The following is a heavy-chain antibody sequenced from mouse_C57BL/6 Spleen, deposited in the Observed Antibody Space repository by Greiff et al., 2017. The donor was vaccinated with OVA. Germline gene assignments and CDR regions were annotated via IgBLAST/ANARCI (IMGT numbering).Heavy chain of an antibody. J-gene: IGHJ2*01. CDR1: GYTFTGYW. CDR3: ARWGYNSYEDFDY. V-gene: IGHV1-9*01. D-gene: IGHD2-5*01. Sequence: QVQLQQSGAELMKPGASVKLSCKATGYTFTGYWIEWVKQRPGHGLEWIGEILPGSGNTNYNEKFKGKATFTADTSSNTAYMQLSSLTTEDSAIYYCARWGYNSYEDFDYWGQGTTLTVSS. CDR2: ILPGSGNT.